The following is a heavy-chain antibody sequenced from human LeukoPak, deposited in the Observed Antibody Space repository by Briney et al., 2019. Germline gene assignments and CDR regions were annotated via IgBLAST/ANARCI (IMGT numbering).Heavy chain of an antibody. CDR3: ARENDSSGYYYPWFDP. CDR1: GGSISSYY. CDR2: IYYSGST. Sequence: SETLSLTCTVSGGSISSYYRSWIRQPPGKGLEWIGYIYYSGSTNYNPSLKSRVTISVDTSKNQFSLKLSSVTAADTAVYYCARENDSSGYYYPWFDPWGQGTLVTVSS. V-gene: IGHV4-59*12. J-gene: IGHJ5*02. D-gene: IGHD3-22*01.